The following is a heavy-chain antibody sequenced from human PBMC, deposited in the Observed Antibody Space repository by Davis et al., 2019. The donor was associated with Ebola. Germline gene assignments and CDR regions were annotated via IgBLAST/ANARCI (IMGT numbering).Heavy chain of an antibody. CDR3: AKDGIAVAGPVTYFDY. CDR1: GFTFSSYG. CDR2: ISYDGSNK. V-gene: IGHV3-30*18. D-gene: IGHD6-19*01. J-gene: IGHJ4*02. Sequence: PGGSLRLSCAASGFTFSSYGMHWVRQAPGKGLEWVAVISYDGSNKYYADSVKGRFTISRDNSKNTLYLQMNSLRAEDTAVYYCAKDGIAVAGPVTYFDYWGQGTLVTVSS.